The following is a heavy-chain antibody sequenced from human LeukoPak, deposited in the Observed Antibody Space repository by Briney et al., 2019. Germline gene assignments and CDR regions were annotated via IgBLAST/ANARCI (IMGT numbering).Heavy chain of an antibody. V-gene: IGHV1-46*01. CDR2: INFNGGTT. CDR1: GYTFTSHY. J-gene: IGHJ5*02. CDR3: ARDGGSVAGTRNWFDP. D-gene: IGHD6-19*01. Sequence: ASVKVSCKASGYTFTSHYMHWVRQAHGQGLEWMGIINFNGGTTSNAQKFQGRVIMTRDTSTSTVYMELYSLRSEDTAVYYCARDGGSVAGTRNWFDPWGQGTLVSVSS.